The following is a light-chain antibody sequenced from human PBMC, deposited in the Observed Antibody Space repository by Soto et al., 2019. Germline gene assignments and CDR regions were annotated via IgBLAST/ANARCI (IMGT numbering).Light chain of an antibody. CDR2: AAS. CDR1: QSVNIN. CDR3: QHYNNWPLT. Sequence: EIVMTQSPATLSLSPGERATLSCRASQSVNINLAWYQQRPGQAPRVLIYAASTRATGVPDRFSGSGSGTEFTLTISSLQSEDFAVYYCQHYNNWPLTFGGGTKVDIK. J-gene: IGKJ4*01. V-gene: IGKV3-15*01.